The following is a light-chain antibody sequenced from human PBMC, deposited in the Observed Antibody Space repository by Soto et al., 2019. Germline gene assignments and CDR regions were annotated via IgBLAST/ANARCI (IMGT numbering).Light chain of an antibody. CDR3: QSYDSSLSAVV. J-gene: IGLJ2*01. Sequence: QTVVTQPPSVSGAPGQRVTISCTGSSSNIGAGYDVHWYQKLPGTAPKLLIYGNSNRPSGVPDRFSGSKSGTSASLAITGLQAEDEADYYCQSYDSSLSAVVFGGGTQLTVL. CDR1: SSNIGAGYD. CDR2: GNS. V-gene: IGLV1-40*01.